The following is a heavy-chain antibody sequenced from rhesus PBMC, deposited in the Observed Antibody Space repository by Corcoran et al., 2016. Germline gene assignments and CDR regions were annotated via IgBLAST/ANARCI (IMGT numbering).Heavy chain of an antibody. CDR1: AASISSYW. CDR2: INGNSGRT. V-gene: IGHV4-80*01. CDR3: ARVSYEDDYGYYWNY. J-gene: IGHJ4*01. D-gene: IGHD3-9*01. Sequence: QVQLQESGPGLVKPSETLSLTCAVSAASISSYWWNWIRQPPRKGMEGCGEINGNSGRTNYHPPLKSRVTISKDASKDQFSLKLSSVTAADTAVYYCARVSYEDDYGYYWNYWGQGVLVTVSS.